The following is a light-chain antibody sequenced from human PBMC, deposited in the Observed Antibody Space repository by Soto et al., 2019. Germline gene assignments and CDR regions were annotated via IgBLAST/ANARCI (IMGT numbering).Light chain of an antibody. CDR2: GTS. CDR3: QQYDKSPPSNT. J-gene: IGKJ2*01. CDR1: QSVSSN. Sequence: EIVMTQSPATLSVSPGEGATVSCRASQSVSSNLAWYQQKPGQAPRLLIYGTSTRATGIPDRLSGSGSGTEFTLTISSLQSEDFAVYYCQQYDKSPPSNTFGQGTKLDIK. V-gene: IGKV3-15*01.